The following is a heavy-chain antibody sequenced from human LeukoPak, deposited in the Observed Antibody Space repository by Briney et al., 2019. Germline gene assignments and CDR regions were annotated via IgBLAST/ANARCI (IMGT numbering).Heavy chain of an antibody. V-gene: IGHV4-59*01. CDR3: VRENYSSGWYGIIDY. J-gene: IGHJ4*02. Sequence: SETLSLTCTVSGGSIRSYYWSWIRQPPGKGLEWIGYMHHSGSTKHNPYLKSRVTISVDTSKSQFSLKLSSVTAADTAVYYCVRENYSSGWYGIIDYWGQGTLVTVSS. CDR1: GGSIRSYY. D-gene: IGHD6-19*01. CDR2: MHHSGST.